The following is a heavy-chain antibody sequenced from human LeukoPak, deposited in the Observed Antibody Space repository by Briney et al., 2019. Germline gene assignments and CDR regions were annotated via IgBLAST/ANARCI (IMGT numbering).Heavy chain of an antibody. J-gene: IGHJ4*02. V-gene: IGHV3-33*01. CDR3: ARAGYGDPHFDF. CDR1: GFTFSNYG. Sequence: PGGSLRPSCAASGFTFSNYGMHWVRQAPGKGREWVAAIWYDGSNKYYGDSVKGRFTISRDNSKNTLYLQMHSLRAEDTAAYYCARAGYGDPHFDFWGQGTLVTVSS. D-gene: IGHD4-17*01. CDR2: IWYDGSNK.